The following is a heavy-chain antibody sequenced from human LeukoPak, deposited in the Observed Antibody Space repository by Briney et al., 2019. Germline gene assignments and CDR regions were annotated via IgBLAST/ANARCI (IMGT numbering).Heavy chain of an antibody. J-gene: IGHJ4*02. CDR2: FDPEDGET. D-gene: IGHD3-9*01. CDR3: ATAPPDILTGYYRFMWTAVFDY. V-gene: IGHV1-24*01. CDR1: GYTLTELS. Sequence: ASVKVSCKVSGYTLTELSMHWVRQAPGKGREWMGGFDPEDGETIYAQKFQGRVTMTEDTSTDTAYMELSSPRSEDTAVYYCATAPPDILTGYYRFMWTAVFDYWGQGTLVTVSS.